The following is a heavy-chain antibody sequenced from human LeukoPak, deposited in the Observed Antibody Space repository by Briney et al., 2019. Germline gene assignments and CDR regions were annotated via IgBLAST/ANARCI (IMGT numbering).Heavy chain of an antibody. CDR3: AKTSSGWPIYYYYGMDV. CDR2: ISYDGSNK. Sequence: GGSLRLSCAASGFTFSSYGMHWVRQGPGKGLEWVAVISYDGSNKYYADSVKGRFTISRDNSKNTLYLQMNSLRAEDTAVYYCAKTSSGWPIYYYYGMDVWGQGTTVTVSS. D-gene: IGHD6-19*01. J-gene: IGHJ6*02. CDR1: GFTFSSYG. V-gene: IGHV3-30*18.